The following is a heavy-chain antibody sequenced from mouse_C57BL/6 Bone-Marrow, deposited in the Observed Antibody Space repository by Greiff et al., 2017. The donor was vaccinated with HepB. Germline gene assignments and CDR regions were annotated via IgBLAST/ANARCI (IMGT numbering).Heavy chain of an antibody. CDR2: INYDGSST. CDR3: ARWGWYWYFDV. CDR1: GFTFSDYY. J-gene: IGHJ1*03. V-gene: IGHV5-16*01. Sequence: EVHLVESEGGLVQPGSSMKLSCTASGFTFSDYYMAWVRQVPEKGLEWVANINYDGSSTYYLDSLKSRFIISRDNAKNILYLQMSSLKSEDTATYYCARWGWYWYFDVWGTGTTVTVSS.